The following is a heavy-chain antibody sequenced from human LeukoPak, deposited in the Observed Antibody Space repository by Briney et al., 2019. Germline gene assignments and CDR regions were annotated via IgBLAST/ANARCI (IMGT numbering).Heavy chain of an antibody. Sequence: GGSLRLSYAASGFTFSSYAMHWVRQAPGKGLEWVAVISYDGSNKYYADSVKGRFTISRDNSKNTLYLQMNSLRAEDTAVYYCARVGSGPEFDYWGQGTLVTVSS. CDR3: ARVGSGPEFDY. D-gene: IGHD6-19*01. CDR1: GFTFSSYA. CDR2: ISYDGSNK. V-gene: IGHV3-30-3*01. J-gene: IGHJ4*02.